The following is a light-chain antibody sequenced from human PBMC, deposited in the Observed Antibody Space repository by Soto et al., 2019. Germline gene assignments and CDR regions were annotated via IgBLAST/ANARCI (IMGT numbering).Light chain of an antibody. CDR2: HAS. CDR1: QSISSW. Sequence: DIQMTHSPSTLSASVGDRVTITCRASQSISSWLAWYQQKPGQAPKLLIYHASSLESGVPSRFSGSGSGTEFTLTISSLQPDDVATYHCQQYNSYSWKFGQGTKV. CDR3: QQYNSYSWK. J-gene: IGKJ1*01. V-gene: IGKV1-5*01.